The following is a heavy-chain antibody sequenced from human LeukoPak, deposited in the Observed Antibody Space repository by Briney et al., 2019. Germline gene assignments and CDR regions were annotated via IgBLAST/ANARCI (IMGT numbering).Heavy chain of an antibody. V-gene: IGHV1-24*01. CDR3: ATSRVGLVIASFDY. J-gene: IGHJ4*02. CDR2: FDPEDGET. CDR1: GYTLTELS. Sequence: ASVEVSCKVSGYTLTELSMHWVRQAPGKGLEWIGGFDPEDGETIYAQKFQGRVTMTEDTSTDTAYMELSSLRSEDTAVYYCATSRVGLVIASFDYWGQGTLVTVSS. D-gene: IGHD3/OR15-3a*01.